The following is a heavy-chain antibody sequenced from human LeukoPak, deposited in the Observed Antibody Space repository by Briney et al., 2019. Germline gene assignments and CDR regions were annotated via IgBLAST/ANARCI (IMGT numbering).Heavy chain of an antibody. Sequence: PETLSLTCTVSGYSISSDYYWAWIRQPPGKGLEWIGSIFHSGSTYYKPSLKSRVTISLDTSKNQFSLKMSPVTAADTAVYYCDSPVRGYCTGGSCYGYWGQGTLVTVSS. V-gene: IGHV4-38-2*02. CDR3: DSPVRGYCTGGSCYGY. CDR2: IFHSGST. J-gene: IGHJ4*02. D-gene: IGHD2-15*01. CDR1: GYSISSDYY.